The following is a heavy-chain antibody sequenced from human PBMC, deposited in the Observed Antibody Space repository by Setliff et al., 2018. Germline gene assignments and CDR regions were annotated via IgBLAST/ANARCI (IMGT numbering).Heavy chain of an antibody. CDR1: GYILNSYG. D-gene: IGHD5-12*01. Sequence: GASVKVSCKASGYILNSYGISWVRQAPGQGLEWMEWISSYNDITNYAQKFQGRVTITADESTRTVNMELTSLRSEDTALYYCARSFDSGFYHQRDAYDIWGQGTLVTVS. CDR3: ARSFDSGFYHQRDAYDI. V-gene: IGHV1-18*01. J-gene: IGHJ3*02. CDR2: ISSYNDIT.